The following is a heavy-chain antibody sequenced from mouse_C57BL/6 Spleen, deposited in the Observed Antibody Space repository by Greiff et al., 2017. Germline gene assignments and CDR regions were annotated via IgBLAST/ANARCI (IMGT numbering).Heavy chain of an antibody. CDR3: ARPSNSPNYFDY. J-gene: IGHJ2*01. Sequence: QVQLQQPGAELVKPGASVKLSCKASGYTFTSYWMHWVKQRPGQGLEWIGMIHPNSGSTNYNEKFKSKATLTVDKSSSTAYMQLSSLTSEDSAVYYCARPSNSPNYFDYWGQGTTLTVSS. CDR1: GYTFTSYW. D-gene: IGHD4-1*01. V-gene: IGHV1-64*01. CDR2: IHPNSGST.